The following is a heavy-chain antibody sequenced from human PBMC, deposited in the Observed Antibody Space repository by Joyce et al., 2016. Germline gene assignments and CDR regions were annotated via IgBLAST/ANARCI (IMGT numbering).Heavy chain of an antibody. D-gene: IGHD1-26*01. J-gene: IGHJ4*02. CDR2: ISSAGGIK. CDR3: AKNLREGATPFEY. Sequence: EVQLLESGGGLVQPGGSLRLSCAASGFTFSSFAINWVRQAPGKGLGWGSAISSAGGIKLYADPVKGRFTVSRDNSKNTVYLQMNSLRAEDTAVYYCAKNLREGATPFEYWGQGTLVTVSS. CDR1: GFTFSSFA. V-gene: IGHV3-23*01.